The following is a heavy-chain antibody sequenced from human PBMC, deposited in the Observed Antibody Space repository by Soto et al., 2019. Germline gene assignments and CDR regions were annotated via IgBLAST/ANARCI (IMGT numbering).Heavy chain of an antibody. CDR2: ISWNSGTI. V-gene: IGHV3-9*01. Sequence: SXXLSCAACGFTFDDYAMHWVRQARGKGLEWVSGISWNSGTIVYADSVKGRFTISRDNAKNSLYLQMNSLRGEDTASYYCAKDMRGGSGSSRYYYGLDVWGQGTTVTVSS. D-gene: IGHD2-15*01. J-gene: IGHJ6*02. CDR3: AKDMRGGSGSSRYYYGLDV. CDR1: GFTFDDYA.